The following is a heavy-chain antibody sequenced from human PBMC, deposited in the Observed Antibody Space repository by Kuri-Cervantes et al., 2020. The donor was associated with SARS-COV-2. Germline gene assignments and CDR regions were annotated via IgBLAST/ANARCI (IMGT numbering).Heavy chain of an antibody. J-gene: IGHJ4*02. V-gene: IGHV4-59*01. D-gene: IGHD3-9*01. Sequence: SETLSLTCTVSGGSISSYYWSWIRQPPGKGLEWIGYIYYSGSTNYNPSLKSRVTISVDTSKNQFSLKLSSVTAADTAVYYCARVAYYDILTTRGADYWGQGTLVTVSS. CDR2: IYYSGST. CDR3: ARVAYYDILTTRGADY. CDR1: GGSISSYY.